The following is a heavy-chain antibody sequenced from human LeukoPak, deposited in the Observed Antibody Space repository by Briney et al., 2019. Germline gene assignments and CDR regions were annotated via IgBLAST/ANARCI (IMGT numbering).Heavy chain of an antibody. J-gene: IGHJ4*02. CDR2: ISSNSSST. CDR1: GFIFSDYY. Sequence: PGGSLRLSCAASGFIFSDYYMSWIRQAPGKGLEWVSYISSNSSSTNYADSVKGRFTISRDNAKNSLYLQMNSLRAEDMAVYYCARDPSPYGDYVFDYWGQGTLVTVSS. D-gene: IGHD4-17*01. V-gene: IGHV3-11*06. CDR3: ARDPSPYGDYVFDY.